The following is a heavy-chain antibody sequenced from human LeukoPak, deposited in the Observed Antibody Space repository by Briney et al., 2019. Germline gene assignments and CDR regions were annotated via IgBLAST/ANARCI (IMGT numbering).Heavy chain of an antibody. CDR3: ARGDGPYYYGSGSYNAFDY. CDR2: FDPEDGET. V-gene: IGHV1-24*01. CDR1: GYTLTELS. J-gene: IGHJ4*02. D-gene: IGHD3-10*01. Sequence: ASVKVSCKVSGYTLTELSMHWVRQAPGKGLEWMGGFDPEDGETIYAQKFQGRVTMTEDTSTDTAYMELSSLRSEDTAVYYCARGDGPYYYGSGSYNAFDYWGQGTLVTVSS.